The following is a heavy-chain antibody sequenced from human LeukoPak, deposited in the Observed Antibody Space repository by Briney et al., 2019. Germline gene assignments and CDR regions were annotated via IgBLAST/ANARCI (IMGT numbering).Heavy chain of an antibody. CDR3: AREQRWQSHAFDI. J-gene: IGHJ3*02. CDR2: INPSGGDT. V-gene: IGHV1-46*01. Sequence: GASVKVSCKASGYILSSYNMHWVRQAPGQGLEWLGIINPSGGDTNYAQKFQGRVTITADESTSTAYMELSSLRSEDTAVYYCAREQRWQSHAFDIWGQGTMVTVSS. CDR1: GYILSSYN. D-gene: IGHD5-24*01.